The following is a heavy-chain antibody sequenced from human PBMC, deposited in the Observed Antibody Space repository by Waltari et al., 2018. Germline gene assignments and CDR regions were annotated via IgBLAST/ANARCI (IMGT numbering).Heavy chain of an antibody. D-gene: IGHD3-16*01. V-gene: IGHV1-69*13. Sequence: QVQLVQSGAEVKKPGSSVKVSCKASGGTFSSYVISWVRQAPGQGLEWMGGISTIFGTANYAQKFQGRVTITADESTSTAYMELSSLRSEDTAVYYWARESGDGGWFDPWGQGTLVTVSS. CDR1: GGTFSSYV. CDR3: ARESGDGGWFDP. CDR2: ISTIFGTA. J-gene: IGHJ5*02.